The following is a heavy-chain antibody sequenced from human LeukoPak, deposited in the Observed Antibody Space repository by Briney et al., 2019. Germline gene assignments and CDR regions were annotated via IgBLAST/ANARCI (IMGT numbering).Heavy chain of an antibody. CDR2: ISASGLST. V-gene: IGHV3-23*01. J-gene: IGHJ4*02. Sequence: GGSLRLSCAASGFTFSNYAMSWVRQAPGKGLEYVSPISASGLSTYYTDSVRGRFTNSRDNSKNTLYLQMHSLRAEDTAVYYCAKETSITGAGDFWGQGALVTVSS. CDR3: AKETSITGAGDF. CDR1: GFTFSNYA. D-gene: IGHD1-20*01.